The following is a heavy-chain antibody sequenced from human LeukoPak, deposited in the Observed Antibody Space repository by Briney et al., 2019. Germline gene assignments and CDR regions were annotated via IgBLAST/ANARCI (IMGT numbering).Heavy chain of an antibody. CDR1: GGSISSGGYS. CDR2: IYHSGST. D-gene: IGHD2-21*02. J-gene: IGHJ4*01. CDR3: ARAYCGGDCYPPQYYFDY. V-gene: IGHV4-30-2*01. Sequence: PSQTLSLTCAVSGGSISSGGYSWSWIRQPPGKGLEWIGYIYHSGSTYYNPSLKSRVTISVDRSKNQFSLKLSSVTAADTAVYYCARAYCGGDCYPPQYYFDYWGHGTLVTVSS.